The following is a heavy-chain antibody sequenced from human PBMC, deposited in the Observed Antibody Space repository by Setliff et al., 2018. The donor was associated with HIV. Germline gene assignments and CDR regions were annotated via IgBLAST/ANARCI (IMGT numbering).Heavy chain of an antibody. J-gene: IGHJ6*02. V-gene: IGHV4-38-2*02. CDR2: IYTSGST. CDR1: GYSISSGDY. D-gene: IGHD3-10*01. Sequence: PSETLSLTCTVSGYSISSGDYWGWIRQPPGKGLEWIGRIYTSGSTKYNPSLKSRVTMSIDTSKNQFSLKLSSVTAADTAVYYCAGFGELLDYYYGMDVWGQGTTVTVS. CDR3: AGFGELLDYYYGMDV.